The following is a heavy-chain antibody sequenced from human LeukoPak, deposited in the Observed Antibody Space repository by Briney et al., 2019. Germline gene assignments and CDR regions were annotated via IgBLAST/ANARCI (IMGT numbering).Heavy chain of an antibody. Sequence: PSETLSLTCTVSGGSISSYYWSWIRQPPGKGLEWIGYIYYSGSTNYNPSLKSRVTISVDTSKNQFSLKLSSVTAADTAVYYCARSDGYFPTLYHFDYWGQGNLVTVSS. CDR3: ARSDGYFPTLYHFDY. CDR2: IYYSGST. CDR1: GGSISSYY. D-gene: IGHD2-8*01. V-gene: IGHV4-59*01. J-gene: IGHJ4*02.